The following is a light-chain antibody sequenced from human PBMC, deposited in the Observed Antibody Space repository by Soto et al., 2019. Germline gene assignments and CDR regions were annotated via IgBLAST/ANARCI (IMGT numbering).Light chain of an antibody. CDR3: QQYGTSPWT. J-gene: IGKJ1*01. V-gene: IGKV3-20*01. CDR1: QSVSRNF. CDR2: GAP. Sequence: EIVLTQSPGTLYLSPGERATLSCRASQSVSRNFLAWYQQIPGQAPRLLIHGAPTRATGIPDRFSGSGSGTDFALTITRLAPEDVAVYYCQQYGTSPWTFGQGTQVEVK.